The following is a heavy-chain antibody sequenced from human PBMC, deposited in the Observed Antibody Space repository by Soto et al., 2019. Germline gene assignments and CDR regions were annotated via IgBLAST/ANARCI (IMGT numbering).Heavy chain of an antibody. D-gene: IGHD2-2*01. CDR1: GGSISSGDNY. V-gene: IGHV4-31*03. CDR3: ARAPQLLFYYYYYMDV. J-gene: IGHJ6*03. CDR2: IYYSGST. Sequence: QVQLQESGPGLAKPSQTLSLTCTVSGGSISSGDNYWSWIRQHPGKGLEWIAFIYYSGSTYYNPSHKSRVTISVDTSKNQFSLKLSSVTAADTAVYYCARAPQLLFYYYYYMDVWGKGTTVTVSS.